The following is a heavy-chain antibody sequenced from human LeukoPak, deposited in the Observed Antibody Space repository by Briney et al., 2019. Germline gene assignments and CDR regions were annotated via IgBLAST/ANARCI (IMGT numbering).Heavy chain of an antibody. Sequence: APVKVSCKASGYTFTDYFIHWVRQAPGQGLEWMGWINPNSGGTHCAQKFQGCVTMTRNTSISTAYMELSSLRSEDTAVYYCARAADYDILIQSFDYWGQGTLVTVSS. CDR2: INPNSGGT. D-gene: IGHD3-9*01. V-gene: IGHV1-2*04. CDR3: ARAADYDILIQSFDY. CDR1: GYTFTDYF. J-gene: IGHJ4*02.